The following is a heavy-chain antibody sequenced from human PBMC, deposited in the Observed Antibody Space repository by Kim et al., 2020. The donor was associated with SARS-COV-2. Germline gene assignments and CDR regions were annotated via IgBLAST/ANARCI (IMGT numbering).Heavy chain of an antibody. D-gene: IGHD6-19*01. J-gene: IGHJ4*02. CDR1: GYTFTGYY. CDR2: INPNSGGT. CDR3: ARVIGSYSSGVFDY. Sequence: ASVKVSCKASGYTFTGYYMHWVRQAPGQGLEWMGWINPNSGGTNYAQKFQGRVTMTRDTSISTAYMELSRLRSDDTAVYYCARVIGSYSSGVFDYWGQGTLVTVSS. V-gene: IGHV1-2*02.